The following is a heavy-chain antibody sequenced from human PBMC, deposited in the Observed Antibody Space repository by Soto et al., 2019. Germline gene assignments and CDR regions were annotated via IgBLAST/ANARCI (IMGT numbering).Heavy chain of an antibody. CDR2: ISYDGSNN. Sequence: GGSLRLSWAASGFTFSNYGMHWVRQAPGKGLEWVAVISYDGSNNYYADSVKGRFTISRDNSKYTLSLQMISLRAEDTAVYYCAKDLRATTVTSPYFYYYYMDVWGKGTTVTVSS. CDR3: AKDLRATTVTSPYFYYYYMDV. J-gene: IGHJ6*03. CDR1: GFTFSNYG. D-gene: IGHD4-17*01. V-gene: IGHV3-30*18.